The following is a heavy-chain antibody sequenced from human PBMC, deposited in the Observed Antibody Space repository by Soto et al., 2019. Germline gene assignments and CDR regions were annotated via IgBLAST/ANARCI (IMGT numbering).Heavy chain of an antibody. CDR2: VHYSRST. CDR1: GGSISSGDYC. Sequence: ASETLSLTCTVSGGSISSGDYCWSWIRQPPGRGLEWIGYVHYSRSTYYNPSLKSRVTISVDTSRNQFSLKLSSVTAADTAVYYCASLRAEGYFDYWGQGTLVTVSS. V-gene: IGHV4-30-4*01. J-gene: IGHJ4*02. CDR3: ASLRAEGYFDY.